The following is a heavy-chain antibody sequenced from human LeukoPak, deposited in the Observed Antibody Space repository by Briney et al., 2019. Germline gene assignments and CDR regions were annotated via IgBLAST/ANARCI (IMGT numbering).Heavy chain of an antibody. J-gene: IGHJ4*02. CDR3: AKDVSQTYLFDY. V-gene: IGHV3-23*01. D-gene: IGHD5/OR15-5a*01. CDR1: GFTFSSYG. CDR2: ISGSGGST. Sequence: GGSLRLSCAASGFTFSSYGMSWVRQAPGKGVEWVSAISGSGGSTYYADSVKGRFTISRDNSKNTLYLQMNSLRAEDTAVYYCAKDVSQTYLFDYWGQGTLVTVSS.